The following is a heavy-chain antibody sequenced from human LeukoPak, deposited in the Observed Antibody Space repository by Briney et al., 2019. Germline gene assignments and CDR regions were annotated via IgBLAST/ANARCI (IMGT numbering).Heavy chain of an antibody. J-gene: IGHJ5*02. Sequence: GESLKISCKGSGYSFTSYWIGWVRQMPGKGLEWMGIIYPGDSDTRYSPSFQGQVTISADKSISTAYLQWSSLKASDTAMYYCARLIGSRFLEWLIGFDPWGQGTLVTVSS. D-gene: IGHD3-3*01. CDR3: ARLIGSRFLEWLIGFDP. CDR1: GYSFTSYW. V-gene: IGHV5-51*01. CDR2: IYPGDSDT.